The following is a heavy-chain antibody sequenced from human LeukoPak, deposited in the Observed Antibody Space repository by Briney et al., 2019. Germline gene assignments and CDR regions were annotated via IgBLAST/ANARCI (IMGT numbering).Heavy chain of an antibody. J-gene: IGHJ3*02. D-gene: IGHD7-27*01. CDR2: LWYDGINK. Sequence: GRSLRLSCAASEFSFSSYGMHWVRQAPGKGLEWVAVLWYDGINKFYADSVKGRFTISRDNSKNTLYLQMNSLRAEDTAVYYCARDSAGDSVSLAFDIWGQGTMVTVSS. V-gene: IGHV3-33*01. CDR1: EFSFSSYG. CDR3: ARDSAGDSVSLAFDI.